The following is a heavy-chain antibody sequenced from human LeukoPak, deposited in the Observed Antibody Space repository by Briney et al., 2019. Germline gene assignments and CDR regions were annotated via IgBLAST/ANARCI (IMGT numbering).Heavy chain of an antibody. J-gene: IGHJ6*02. CDR1: GGSISSGGYS. CDR3: ARVNYYYGMDV. V-gene: IGHV4-30-2*01. CDR2: IYHSGST. Sequence: SETLSLTRAVSGGSISSGGYSWSWIRQPPGKGLEWIGYIYHSGSTYYNPSLKSRVTISVDRSKNQFSLKLSSVTAADTAVYYCARVNYYYGMDVWGQGTTVTVS.